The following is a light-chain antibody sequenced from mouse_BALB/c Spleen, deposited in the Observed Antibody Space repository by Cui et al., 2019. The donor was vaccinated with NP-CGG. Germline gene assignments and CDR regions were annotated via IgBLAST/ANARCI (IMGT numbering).Light chain of an antibody. Sequence: QAVVTHESALTTSPGETVTFTCRSSTGAVIISNYANWVQEKPDHLFTGLIGGTNNRVPGVPARFSGSLIGDKAALTITGAQTEDEAIYFCALWYSNHWVFGGGTKLTVL. CDR1: TGAVIISNY. CDR3: ALWYSNHWV. V-gene: IGLV1*01. J-gene: IGLJ1*01. CDR2: GTN.